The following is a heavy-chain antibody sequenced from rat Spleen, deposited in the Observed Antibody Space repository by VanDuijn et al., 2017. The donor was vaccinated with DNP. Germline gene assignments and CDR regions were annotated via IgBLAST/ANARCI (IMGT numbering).Heavy chain of an antibody. V-gene: IGHV3-1*01. CDR3: ARGVSSYYGYNSYWYFDF. Sequence: EVRLQESGPGLVQPSQSLSLTCSVTGYSITSNYWAWIRKFPGNKMEWIGYINYSGSTGYNPSLKSRIPITRETSKNQFFLQLNSVTTEDTATYYCARGVSSYYGYNSYWYFDFWGPGTMVTVSS. D-gene: IGHD1-9*01. CDR2: INYSGST. CDR1: GYSITSNY. J-gene: IGHJ1*01.